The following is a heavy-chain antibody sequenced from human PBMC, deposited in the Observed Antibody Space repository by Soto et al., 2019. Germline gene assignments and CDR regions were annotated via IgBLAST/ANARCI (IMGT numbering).Heavy chain of an antibody. CDR2: INAGNGKT. CDR3: ARDESY. CDR1: GYTFTRYA. Sequence: QVQLVQSGAEVKTPGASVKVSCKASGYTFTRYALHWVRQAPGQSLEWMGWINAGNGKTKYSQKLEGRITTTRDTAASTAYMELSSLRSEDTAVYYCARDESYWGQVTLVTVSS. J-gene: IGHJ4*02. V-gene: IGHV1-3*01.